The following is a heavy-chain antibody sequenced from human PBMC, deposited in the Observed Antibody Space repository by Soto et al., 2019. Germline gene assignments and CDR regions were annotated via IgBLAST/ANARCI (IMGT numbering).Heavy chain of an antibody. D-gene: IGHD2-15*01. CDR2: IKSKTDGGTT. Sequence: EVQLVESGGGLVKPGGSLRLSCAASGFTCSNAWMSWGRQAPGKGLEWVGRIKSKTDGGTTDYAAPVKGRFTISRDDTKNTLYLQMNSLNTEDTAVYYCTTGPRTKVGVHPRFDYWGQGTLVTVSS. CDR1: GFTCSNAW. CDR3: TTGPRTKVGVHPRFDY. J-gene: IGHJ4*02. V-gene: IGHV3-15*01.